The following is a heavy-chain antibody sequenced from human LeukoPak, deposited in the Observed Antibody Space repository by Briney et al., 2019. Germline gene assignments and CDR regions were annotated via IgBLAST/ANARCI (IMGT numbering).Heavy chain of an antibody. V-gene: IGHV3-23*01. J-gene: IGHJ4*02. CDR1: GFTFSSHA. Sequence: PGGSLRLSCAASGFTFSSHAMSWVRQAPGKGLEWVSAISADSYYTYYADSEEGRFTITRDNSKNTQYLQINSLSAEDTVLFYCANFVNTSMGGNDYWGQGTLVTVSS. CDR2: ISADSYYT. CDR3: ANFVNTSMGGNDY. D-gene: IGHD5-18*01.